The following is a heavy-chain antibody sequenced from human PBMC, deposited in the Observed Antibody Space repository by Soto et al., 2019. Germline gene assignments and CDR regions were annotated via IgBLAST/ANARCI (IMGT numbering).Heavy chain of an antibody. Sequence: ASVKVSCKVSGHTFTAYYIHWVRQAPGQGLEWMGWINPNSGDTNYAQKFQGRVTMTRDTSARTVYMELSRLRADDTAVYYCASRDNDFWSGYPLDYYGMDVWGQGTTVTVSS. CDR1: GHTFTAYY. V-gene: IGHV1-2*02. D-gene: IGHD3-3*01. CDR2: INPNSGDT. CDR3: ASRDNDFWSGYPLDYYGMDV. J-gene: IGHJ6*02.